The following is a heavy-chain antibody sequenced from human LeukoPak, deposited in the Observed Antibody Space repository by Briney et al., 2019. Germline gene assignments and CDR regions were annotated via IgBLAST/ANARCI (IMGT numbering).Heavy chain of an antibody. Sequence: GGSLRLSCAASGFIFSSYSMNWVRQAPGKGLEWVSYISSSSSTIYYAGSVKGRFTISRDNAKNSLYLQMNSLRAEDTAVYYCARGSYEQYYYDSSGYPQFDYWGQGTLVTVSS. V-gene: IGHV3-48*01. D-gene: IGHD3-22*01. CDR2: ISSSSSTI. CDR3: ARGSYEQYYYDSSGYPQFDY. J-gene: IGHJ4*02. CDR1: GFIFSSYS.